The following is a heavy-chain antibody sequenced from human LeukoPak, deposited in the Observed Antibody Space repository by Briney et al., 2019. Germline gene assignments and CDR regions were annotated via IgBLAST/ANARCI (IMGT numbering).Heavy chain of an antibody. V-gene: IGHV3-43*02. CDR2: ISGDGVST. CDR3: AKESGKFDY. CDR1: GLPLADFA. Sequence: GGSLRLSCVASGLPLADFAIHWVRQAPGKGLEWVSLISGDGVSTFYADSVKGRFSISRDNSKNSLYLEMNSLRTEDAAMYYCAKESGKFDYWGQGTLVAVSS. J-gene: IGHJ4*02.